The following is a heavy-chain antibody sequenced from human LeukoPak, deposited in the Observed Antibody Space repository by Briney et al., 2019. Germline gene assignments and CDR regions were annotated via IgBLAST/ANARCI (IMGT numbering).Heavy chain of an antibody. Sequence: GGSLRLSCAASGFTSSSYAMSWVRQAPGKGLEWVSAISGSGGSTYYADSVKGRFTISRDNSKNTLYLQMNSLRAEDTAVYYCARAGGYYDSSGYLDAFDIWGQGTMVTVSS. CDR1: GFTSSSYA. J-gene: IGHJ3*02. D-gene: IGHD3-22*01. CDR3: ARAGGYYDSSGYLDAFDI. CDR2: ISGSGGST. V-gene: IGHV3-23*01.